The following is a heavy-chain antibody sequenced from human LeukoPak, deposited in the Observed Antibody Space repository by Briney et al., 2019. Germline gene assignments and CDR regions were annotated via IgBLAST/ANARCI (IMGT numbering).Heavy chain of an antibody. Sequence: KSSETLSLTCAVSGGSISSGGYSWSWIRQPPGKGLEWIGYISYSGSTYYNPSLKSRVTISINTSKTQFSLKLSSVTAADTAVYYCARENHYYDSSGYYSLFDYWGQGTLVTVSS. CDR1: GGSISSGGYS. V-gene: IGHV4-30-4*01. CDR2: ISYSGST. J-gene: IGHJ4*02. D-gene: IGHD3-22*01. CDR3: ARENHYYDSSGYYSLFDY.